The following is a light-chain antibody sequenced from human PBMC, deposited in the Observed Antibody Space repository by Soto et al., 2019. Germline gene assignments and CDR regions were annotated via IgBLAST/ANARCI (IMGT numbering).Light chain of an antibody. CDR2: EGT. J-gene: IGLJ2*01. V-gene: IGLV2-23*03. CDR1: SGDVGTYKL. CDR3: CAYAGSSTFVV. Sequence: QSALTQPASVSGSPGQSSTISCTGTSGDVGTYKLVSWYQHHPGKVPRLMIYEGTKRPSGVSDRFSGSKSGNTASLTISGLQAEDEADYYCCAYAGSSTFVVFGGGTKLTVL.